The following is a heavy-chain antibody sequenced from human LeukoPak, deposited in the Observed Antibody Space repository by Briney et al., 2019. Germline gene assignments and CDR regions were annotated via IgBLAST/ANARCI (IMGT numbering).Heavy chain of an antibody. CDR1: GYTFTSYD. V-gene: IGHV1-8*03. CDR3: ANLWFGDRNWYFDL. D-gene: IGHD3-10*01. CDR2: MNPNSGNT. J-gene: IGHJ2*01. Sequence: ASVKVSCKASGYTFTSYDINWVRQATGQGLEWMGWMNPNSGNTGYAQKFQGRVTITRNTSISTAYMELSSLRSEDTAVYYCANLWFGDRNWYFDLWGRGTLVTVSS.